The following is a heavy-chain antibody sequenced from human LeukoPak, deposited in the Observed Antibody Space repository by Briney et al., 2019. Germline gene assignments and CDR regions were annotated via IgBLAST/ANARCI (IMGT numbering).Heavy chain of an antibody. V-gene: IGHV3-73*01. CDR1: GFTFSGSA. Sequence: GGSLRLSCAASGFTFSGSAMHWVRQASGKGLEWVGRIRGKANSYATAYAASVKGRFTISRDDLKNTAYLQMNSLKTEDTAVYYCTREDPYETGEPNWFAPWGQGTLVTVSS. CDR2: IRGKANSYAT. J-gene: IGHJ5*02. D-gene: IGHD5-12*01. CDR3: TREDPYETGEPNWFAP.